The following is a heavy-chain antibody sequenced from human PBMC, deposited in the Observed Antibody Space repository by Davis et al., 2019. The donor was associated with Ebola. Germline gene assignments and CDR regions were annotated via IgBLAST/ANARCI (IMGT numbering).Heavy chain of an antibody. V-gene: IGHV3-64D*06. CDR3: ARSPRSSSFRWFDP. CDR2: ISSNGGST. CDR1: GFTFSSYA. J-gene: IGHJ5*02. D-gene: IGHD6-13*01. Sequence: GGSLRLSCSASGFTFSSYAMHWVRQAPGKGLEYVSAISSNGGSTYYADSVKGRFTISRDNSKNTLYLQMSSLRAEDTAVYYCARSPRSSSFRWFDPWGQGTLVTVSS.